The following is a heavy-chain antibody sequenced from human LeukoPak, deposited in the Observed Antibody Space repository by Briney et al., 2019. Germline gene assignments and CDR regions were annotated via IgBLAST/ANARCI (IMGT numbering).Heavy chain of an antibody. V-gene: IGHV4-59*01. J-gene: IGHJ6*02. CDR1: GGSFSGYY. Sequence: SETLSLTCAVYGGSFSGYYRSWIRQPPGKGLEWIGYIYYSGSTNYNPSLKSRVTISVDTSKNQFSLKLSSVTAADTAVYYCARDRIAVTTDYGMDVWGQGTTVTVSS. CDR3: ARDRIAVTTDYGMDV. D-gene: IGHD4-11*01. CDR2: IYYSGST.